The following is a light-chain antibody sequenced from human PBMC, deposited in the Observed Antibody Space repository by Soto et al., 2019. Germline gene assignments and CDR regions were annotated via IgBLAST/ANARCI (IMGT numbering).Light chain of an antibody. CDR2: EVT. Sequence: QSALTQPPSVSGSPGQSVTISCIGTSSDVGGYDRVSWYQQPPGTAPKLMIYEVTNRPSGVPDRFSGSRSDKTASLTISGLQAEDEADYYCTSYTSNSTWVFGGGTKLTVL. CDR1: SSDVGGYDR. V-gene: IGLV2-18*02. CDR3: TSYTSNSTWV. J-gene: IGLJ3*02.